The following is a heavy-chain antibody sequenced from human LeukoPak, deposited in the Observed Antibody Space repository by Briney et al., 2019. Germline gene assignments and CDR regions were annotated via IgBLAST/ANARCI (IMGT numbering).Heavy chain of an antibody. CDR3: ARMFGESS. Sequence: GGSLRLSCAASGFTFSSYAMSWVRQAPGKGLEWVSFIYSGGSTYYADSVKGRFTISRDNSKNTLYLQMNSLRAEDTAVYYCARMFGESSWGQGTMVTVSS. D-gene: IGHD3-10*02. V-gene: IGHV3-66*01. J-gene: IGHJ3*01. CDR1: GFTFSSYA. CDR2: IYSGGST.